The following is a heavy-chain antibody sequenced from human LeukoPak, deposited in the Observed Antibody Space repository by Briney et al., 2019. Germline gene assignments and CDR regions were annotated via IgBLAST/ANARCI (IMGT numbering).Heavy chain of an antibody. J-gene: IGHJ4*02. D-gene: IGHD6-13*01. V-gene: IGHV4-4*07. CDR2: IYTSGST. Sequence: SETLSLTCTVSGGSISSYYWSWIRQPAGKGLEWIGRIYTSGSTNYNPSLKSRVTMSVDTSKNQFSLKLSSVTAADTAVYYCAAGGYSSSWYYFDYWGQGTLVTVSS. CDR1: GGSISSYY. CDR3: AAGGYSSSWYYFDY.